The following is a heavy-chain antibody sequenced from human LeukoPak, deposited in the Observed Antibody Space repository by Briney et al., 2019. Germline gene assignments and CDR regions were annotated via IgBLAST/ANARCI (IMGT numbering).Heavy chain of an antibody. Sequence: GGSLRLXCAASGFTDSSYWMHWVRQAPGKGLVWVSRINSDGTGTNYADSVKGRFTISRDNAKNTLYLQMNSLRAEDTAVYYCTRALGSSTTNRYMDVWGKGTTVTVSS. D-gene: IGHD2-2*01. V-gene: IGHV3-74*01. J-gene: IGHJ6*03. CDR2: INSDGTGT. CDR1: GFTDSSYW. CDR3: TRALGSSTTNRYMDV.